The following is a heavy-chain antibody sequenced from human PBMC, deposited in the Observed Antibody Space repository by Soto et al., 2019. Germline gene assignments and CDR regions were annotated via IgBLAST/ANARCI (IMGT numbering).Heavy chain of an antibody. D-gene: IGHD3-10*01. Sequence: QVQLVESGGGVVQPGRSLRLSCAASGFTFSSDAMNWVRQAPGKGLEWVAVISYDGSNKYYEDSVKGRFTITRDNSKNTLYLQMNSMRDEDTAVYYCAREITRFGELLDYWGQGTLVTVSS. CDR2: ISYDGSNK. CDR1: GFTFSSDA. V-gene: IGHV3-30-3*01. J-gene: IGHJ4*02. CDR3: AREITRFGELLDY.